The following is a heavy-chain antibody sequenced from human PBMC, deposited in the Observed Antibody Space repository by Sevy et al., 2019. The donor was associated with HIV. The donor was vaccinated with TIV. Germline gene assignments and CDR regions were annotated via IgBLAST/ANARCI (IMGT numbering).Heavy chain of an antibody. CDR1: GYTFTGYY. Sequence: ASVKVSCKASGYTFTGYYMHWVRQAPGQGLEWMGRINPNSGGTNYAQKFQGRVTMTRDTSISTAYMELGRLRSDDTAVYYCARDLRPHCTNGVCYKGYYYGMDVWGQGTTVTVSS. V-gene: IGHV1-2*06. CDR2: INPNSGGT. J-gene: IGHJ6*02. CDR3: ARDLRPHCTNGVCYKGYYYGMDV. D-gene: IGHD2-8*01.